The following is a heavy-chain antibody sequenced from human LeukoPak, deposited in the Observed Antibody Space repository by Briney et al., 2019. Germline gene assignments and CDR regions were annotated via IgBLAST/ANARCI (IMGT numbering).Heavy chain of an antibody. CDR2: IYHSGST. V-gene: IGHV4-30-2*01. Sequence: SRTLSLTCAVSGGSISSGGYSWSWIRQPPGKGLEWIGYIYHSGSTYYNPSLKSRVTISVDRSKNQFSLKLSSVTAADTAVYYCARSLGYCSGGSCRDAFDIWGQGTMVTVSS. J-gene: IGHJ3*02. CDR1: GGSISSGGYS. CDR3: ARSLGYCSGGSCRDAFDI. D-gene: IGHD2-15*01.